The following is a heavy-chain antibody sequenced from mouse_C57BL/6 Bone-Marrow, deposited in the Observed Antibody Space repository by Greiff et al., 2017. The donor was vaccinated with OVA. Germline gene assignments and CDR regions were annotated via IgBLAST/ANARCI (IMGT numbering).Heavy chain of an antibody. CDR3: ARPGDYDGDWFAY. CDR1: GYTFTTYP. D-gene: IGHD2-4*01. Sequence: QVHVKQSGAELVKPGASVKMSCKASGYTFTTYPIEWMKQNHGKSLEWIGNFHPYNDDTKYNEKFKGKATLTVEKSSITVYLELSRVTSDDSAVYYCARPGDYDGDWFAYWGQGTLVTVSA. V-gene: IGHV1-47*01. J-gene: IGHJ3*01. CDR2: FHPYNDDT.